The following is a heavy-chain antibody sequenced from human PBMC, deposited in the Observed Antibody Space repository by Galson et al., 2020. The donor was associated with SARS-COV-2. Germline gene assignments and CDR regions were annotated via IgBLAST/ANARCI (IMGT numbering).Heavy chain of an antibody. CDR1: GGSISSGGYS. Sequence: SETLSLTFAVSGGSISSGGYSWSWIRQPPGKGLEWIWSIYHSGSSYYNPSLKSRVTISVDRSKNQFSLKLSSVTAADTAVYYCARDGLTAYGTRALDPWGQGTLVTVSS. J-gene: IGHJ5*02. V-gene: IGHV4-30-2*01. CDR2: IYHSGSS. CDR3: ARDGLTAYGTRALDP. D-gene: IGHD4-17*01.